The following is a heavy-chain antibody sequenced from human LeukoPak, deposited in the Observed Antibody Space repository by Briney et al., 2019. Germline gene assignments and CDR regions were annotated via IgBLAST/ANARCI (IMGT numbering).Heavy chain of an antibody. J-gene: IGHJ4*02. CDR1: GYTFTDYY. Sequence: ASVKVSCKASGYTFTDYYIHWVRQAPGKGLEWMGWINPYSGGAKNAQKFQGRVTMTRDTSTGTAYMDLSGLTSDDTAVYYCARGGSGSGYLYYFDYWGQGNMVSVSS. D-gene: IGHD3-10*01. V-gene: IGHV1-2*02. CDR2: INPYSGGA. CDR3: ARGGSGSGYLYYFDY.